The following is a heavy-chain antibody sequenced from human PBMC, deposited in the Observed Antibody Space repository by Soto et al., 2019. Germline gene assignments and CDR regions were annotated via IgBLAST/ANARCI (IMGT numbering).Heavy chain of an antibody. CDR2: IIPIFGTA. J-gene: IGHJ4*02. V-gene: IGHV1-69*13. D-gene: IGHD3-22*01. CDR1: GGTFSSYA. Sequence: SVKVSCKASGGTFSSYAIGWVRQAPGQGLEWIGGIIPIFGTANYAQKFQGRVTITADESTSTAYMELSSLRSEDTAVYYCARFKYYYDSSGYYLDYWGQGTLVTVSS. CDR3: ARFKYYYDSSGYYLDY.